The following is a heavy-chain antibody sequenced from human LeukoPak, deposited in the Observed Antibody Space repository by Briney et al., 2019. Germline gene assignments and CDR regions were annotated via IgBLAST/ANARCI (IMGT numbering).Heavy chain of an antibody. Sequence: PSETLSLTCAVYGGSFSGYYWSWIRRPPGKGLEWIGEINHSGSTNYNPSLKSRVTISVDTSKNQFSLKLSSVTAADTAVYYCARTGDYFQAAWGQGTLVTVSS. CDR2: INHSGST. J-gene: IGHJ5*02. CDR1: GGSFSGYY. CDR3: ARTGDYFQAA. D-gene: IGHD2/OR15-2a*01. V-gene: IGHV4-34*01.